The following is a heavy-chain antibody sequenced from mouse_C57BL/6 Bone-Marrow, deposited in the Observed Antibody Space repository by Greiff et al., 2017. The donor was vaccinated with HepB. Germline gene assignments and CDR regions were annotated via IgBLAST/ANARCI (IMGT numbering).Heavy chain of an antibody. V-gene: IGHV2-2*01. Sequence: VKLVESGPGLVQPSQSLSITCTVSGFSFTSYGVHWVRQSPGKGLEWLGVIWSGGSTDYNAAFISRLSISKDNSKSQVFFKMNSLQADDTAIYYCARNWSWDGGDAMDYWGQGTSVTVSS. J-gene: IGHJ4*01. CDR1: GFSFTSYG. CDR2: IWSGGST. CDR3: ARNWSWDGGDAMDY. D-gene: IGHD4-1*01.